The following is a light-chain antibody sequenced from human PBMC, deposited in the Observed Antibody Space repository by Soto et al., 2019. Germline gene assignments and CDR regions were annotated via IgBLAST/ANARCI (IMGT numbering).Light chain of an antibody. CDR3: CSYAGSYTFYV. CDR2: DVS. Sequence: QSALAQPRSVSGSPGQSVTISCTGTSSDVGAYDYVSWYQQHPGKAPKLMIYDVSKRPSGVPDRFSGSKSGNTASLTISGPQAEDEADYYCCSYAGSYTFYVFGTGTKVTVL. CDR1: SSDVGAYDY. J-gene: IGLJ1*01. V-gene: IGLV2-11*01.